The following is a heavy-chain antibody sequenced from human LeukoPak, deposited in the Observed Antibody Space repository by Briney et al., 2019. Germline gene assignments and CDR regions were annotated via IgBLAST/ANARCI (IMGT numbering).Heavy chain of an antibody. V-gene: IGHV3-23*01. CDR1: GFTFSDAV. CDR2: ISGDGGVT. Sequence: GGSLRLSCAASGFTFSDAVMNWVRQAPGKGLERVSAISGDGGVTSYAASVKGRFTISRDNSKSTVYLQMNSLRAEDTATYYCAKVGYCTSNCFRTHDYWGQGALVTVSS. CDR3: AKVGYCTSNCFRTHDY. D-gene: IGHD2-8*01. J-gene: IGHJ4*02.